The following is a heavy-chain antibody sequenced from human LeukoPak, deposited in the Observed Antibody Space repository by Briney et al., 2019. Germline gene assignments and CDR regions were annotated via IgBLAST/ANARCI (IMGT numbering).Heavy chain of an antibody. CDR2: INPSGGST. CDR3: ARDQMTAGNYAFDI. D-gene: IGHD2-21*02. J-gene: IGHJ3*02. V-gene: IGHV1-46*01. Sequence: ASVKVSCKVSEYSLTELAIHWVRQAPGQGLEWMGIINPSGGSTSYAQKFQGRVTMTRDTSTSTVYMELSSLRSEDTAVYYCARDQMTAGNYAFDIWGQGTMVTVSS. CDR1: EYSLTELA.